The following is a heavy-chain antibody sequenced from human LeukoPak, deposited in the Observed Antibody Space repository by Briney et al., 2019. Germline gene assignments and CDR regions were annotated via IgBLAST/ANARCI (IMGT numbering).Heavy chain of an antibody. Sequence: SEALSLTCTVSGGSIRSYYWSWIRQPPGKGLEWIGYIYYSGSTNYNPSLKSRVTISVDTSKNQFSLKLSSVTAADTAVYYCARVDPYIVATGNWFDPWGQGTLVTVSS. V-gene: IGHV4-59*01. CDR1: GGSIRSYY. J-gene: IGHJ5*02. D-gene: IGHD5-12*01. CDR2: IYYSGST. CDR3: ARVDPYIVATGNWFDP.